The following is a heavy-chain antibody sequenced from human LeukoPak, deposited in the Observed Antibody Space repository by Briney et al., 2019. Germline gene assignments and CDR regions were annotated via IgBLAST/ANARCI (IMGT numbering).Heavy chain of an antibody. D-gene: IGHD3-22*01. Sequence: PGGSLRLSRAASGFTFNNYAMNWVRQAPGKGLEWVSYISSGSTTIYYADSVKGRFTISRDNAKNSLYLQMNSLRAEGTAVYYCARDRDYYDSKAQKKAPYWGQGTLVTVSS. CDR1: GFTFNNYA. CDR3: ARDRDYYDSKAQKKAPY. CDR2: ISSGSTTI. V-gene: IGHV3-48*01. J-gene: IGHJ4*02.